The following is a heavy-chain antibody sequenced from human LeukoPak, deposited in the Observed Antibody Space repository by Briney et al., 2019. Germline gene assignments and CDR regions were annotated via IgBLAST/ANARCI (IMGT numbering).Heavy chain of an antibody. V-gene: IGHV1-18*01. CDR1: GYTFTSYG. J-gene: IGHJ4*02. CDR3: ARAGGYCGRISCPYYFDY. CDR2: ISAYNGNT. D-gene: IGHD2-15*01. Sequence: AASVKVSCKASGYTFTSYGISWVRQAPGQGLEWMGWISAYNGNTNYAQKLQGRVTMTTDTSTSTAYMELSSLRSEDTAVYYCARAGGYCGRISCPYYFDYWGQGSLVAVSS.